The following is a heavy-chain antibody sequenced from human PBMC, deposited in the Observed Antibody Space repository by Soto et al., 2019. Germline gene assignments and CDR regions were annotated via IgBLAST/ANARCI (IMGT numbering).Heavy chain of an antibody. CDR2: ISTYNGNT. J-gene: IGHJ4*02. D-gene: IGHD3-10*01. CDR1: GYTFTSYG. V-gene: IGHV1-18*01. CDR3: SGGMVRGVGSDY. Sequence: QVQLVQSGAEVKKPGASVKVSCKASGYTFTSYGISWVRQAPGQGIEWMGGISTYNGNTKYAQKLQGRVTMTTDTSTSTAYMELRSLRSDDTAVFYCSGGMVRGVGSDYWGQGTLVTVSS.